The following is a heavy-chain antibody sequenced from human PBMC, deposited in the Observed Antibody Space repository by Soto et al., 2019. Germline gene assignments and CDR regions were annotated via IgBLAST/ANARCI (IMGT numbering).Heavy chain of an antibody. CDR3: ARSTMAGDYYYYGMDG. CDR2: ISVYSGKT. V-gene: IGHV1-18*04. D-gene: IGHD2-8*01. J-gene: IGHJ6*02. Sequence: GASVKVSCKASGYTFSSYGITWVRQAPGQGLEWMGWISVYSGKTSYAQKLQDRVTMSTDTSTSTAYMELRSLRSDDTAFYYCARSTMAGDYYYYGMDGWGRGTTVTVSS. CDR1: GYTFSSYG.